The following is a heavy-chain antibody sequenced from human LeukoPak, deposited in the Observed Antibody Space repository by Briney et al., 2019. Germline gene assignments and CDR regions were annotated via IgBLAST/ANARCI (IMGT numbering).Heavy chain of an antibody. J-gene: IGHJ4*02. CDR1: GFTFRSSS. CDR3: AREFGNADTYGNVPLGH. CDR2: ISSSGTYM. Sequence: GGSLRLSCTASGFTFRSSSFNWVRQVQGKGLEWVSSISSSGTYMYYANSVEGRFTISRDNANNSLFLQMDSLRAEDTGVYFCAREFGNADTYGNVPLGHWGQGTLVTVSS. D-gene: IGHD5-18*01. V-gene: IGHV3-21*01.